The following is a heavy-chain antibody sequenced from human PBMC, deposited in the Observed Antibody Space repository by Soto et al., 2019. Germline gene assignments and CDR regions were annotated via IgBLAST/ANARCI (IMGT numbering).Heavy chain of an antibody. V-gene: IGHV1-69*06. J-gene: IGHJ6*02. Sequence: FSASGGTGRWYNISCVRQATVQGLEWMGGIIPIFGTANYAQKFQGRVTITADKSTSTAYMELSSLRSEDTAVYYCARAGSSSSVVSYYYYGMDAWGQGTTVTLSS. CDR1: GGTGRWYN. CDR2: IIPIFGTA. CDR3: ARAGSSSSVVSYYYYGMDA. D-gene: IGHD6-6*01.